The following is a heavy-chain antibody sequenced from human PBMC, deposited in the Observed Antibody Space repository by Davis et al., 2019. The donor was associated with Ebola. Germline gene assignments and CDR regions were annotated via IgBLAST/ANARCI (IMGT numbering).Heavy chain of an antibody. CDR3: ARGRRAGDYYYGMDV. V-gene: IGHV4-34*01. CDR1: GGSFSGYY. J-gene: IGHJ6*02. D-gene: IGHD6-19*01. Sequence: SETLSLTCAVYGGSFSGYYWSWIRQPPGTGLEWIGEINHSGSTNYNPSLKSRVTISVDTSKNQFSLKLTSVTAADTAVYYCARGRRAGDYYYGMDVWGQGTTVTVSS. CDR2: INHSGST.